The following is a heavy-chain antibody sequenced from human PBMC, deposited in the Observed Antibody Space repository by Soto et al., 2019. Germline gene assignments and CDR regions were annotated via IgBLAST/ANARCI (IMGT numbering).Heavy chain of an antibody. Sequence: QVQLQQWGAGLLKPSETLSLTCAVYGGSFSGYYWSWIRQPPGKGLGWIGEINHSGSTNYNPSLKSRVTISVDTSKNQFSLKLSSVTAADTAVYYCARGGVAVAGKVAHDYWGQGTLVTVSS. V-gene: IGHV4-34*01. CDR1: GGSFSGYY. CDR3: ARGGVAVAGKVAHDY. CDR2: INHSGST. J-gene: IGHJ4*02. D-gene: IGHD6-19*01.